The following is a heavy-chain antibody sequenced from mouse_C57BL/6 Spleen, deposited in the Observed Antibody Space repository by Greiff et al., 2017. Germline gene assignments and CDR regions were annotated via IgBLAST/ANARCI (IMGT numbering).Heavy chain of an antibody. CDR1: GFSFNTYA. Sequence: EVQLVESGGGLVQPKGSLKLSCAASGFSFNTYAMNWVRQAPGKGLEWVARLRSKSNNYATYYADSVKDRFTISRDDSESMLYLQMNNLKTEDTAMYYCVRHDYYGSSYRYAMDYWGQGTSVTVSS. J-gene: IGHJ4*01. CDR3: VRHDYYGSSYRYAMDY. CDR2: LRSKSNNYAT. V-gene: IGHV10-1*01. D-gene: IGHD1-1*01.